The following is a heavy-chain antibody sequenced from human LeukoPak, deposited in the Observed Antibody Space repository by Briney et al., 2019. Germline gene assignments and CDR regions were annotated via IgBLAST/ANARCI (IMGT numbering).Heavy chain of an antibody. Sequence: TVYLTCKVSGGTFSSCANSGVRLPPPPGLERMGGGIPIFGTANYAQKFQGRVTITADKSTSTAYMELSSLRSEDTAVYYCARDRGYYYASSGITIPGYWGQGTLVTVSS. CDR2: GIPIFGTA. D-gene: IGHD3-22*01. CDR3: ARDRGYYYASSGITIPGY. J-gene: IGHJ4*02. CDR1: GGTFSSCA. V-gene: IGHV1-69*06.